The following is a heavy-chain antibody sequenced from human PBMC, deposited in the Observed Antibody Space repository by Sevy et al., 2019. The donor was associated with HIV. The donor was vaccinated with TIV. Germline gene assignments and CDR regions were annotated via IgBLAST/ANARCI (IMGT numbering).Heavy chain of an antibody. CDR1: GFTFSGHY. CDR2: ISRGSGNI. V-gene: IGHV3-48*02. CDR3: AGHLKGGCLHGICPPNDYYGMDV. Sequence: RGSLRLSCVASGFTFSGHYMNWVRQAPGKGLERVSYISRGSGNIYYADSVKGRFTISRYNAKNSFYLQMNSLREEDSAVYFCAGHLKGGCLHGICPPNDYYGMDVWGQGTLVSVSS. J-gene: IGHJ6*02. D-gene: IGHD1-20*01.